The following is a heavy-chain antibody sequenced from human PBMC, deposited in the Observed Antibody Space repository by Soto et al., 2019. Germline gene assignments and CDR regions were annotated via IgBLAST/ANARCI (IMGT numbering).Heavy chain of an antibody. CDR2: IYYSGNT. Sequence: QLQLQESGPGLVKPSETLSLTCTVSGGSISTSHYYWDWIRQPPGKGLEWIGSIYYSGNTYYNPSLESRVTISVDTSKNQSSLRLGSVTAAETAVYYCAVRPGGRDDYFDMWGQGTMVTVSS. CDR1: GGSISTSHYY. D-gene: IGHD3-16*01. CDR3: AVRPGGRDDYFDM. J-gene: IGHJ3*02. V-gene: IGHV4-39*01.